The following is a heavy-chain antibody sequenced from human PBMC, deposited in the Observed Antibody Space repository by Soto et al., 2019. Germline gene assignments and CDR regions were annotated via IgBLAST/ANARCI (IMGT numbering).Heavy chain of an antibody. V-gene: IGHV4-31*03. CDR2: IYYSGST. CDR3: ASSSVAGKPLHLFDY. CDR1: GGSISSGGYY. Sequence: QVQLQESGPGLVKPSQTLSLTCTVSGGSISSGGYYWSWIRQHPGKGLEWIGYIYYSGSTYYNPCLEGRVTISVDTSKNQFSLKLSSVTAADTAVYYCASSSVAGKPLHLFDYWGQGTLVTVSS. D-gene: IGHD6-19*01. J-gene: IGHJ4*02.